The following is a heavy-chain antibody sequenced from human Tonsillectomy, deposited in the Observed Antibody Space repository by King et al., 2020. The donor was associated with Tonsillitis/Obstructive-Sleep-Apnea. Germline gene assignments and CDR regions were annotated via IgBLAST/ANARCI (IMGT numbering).Heavy chain of an antibody. J-gene: IGHJ2*01. D-gene: IGHD2-21*01. V-gene: IGHV3-48*02. CDR1: GFTFRSHS. Sequence: QLVQSGGGLVQPGGSLSLSCAASGFTFRSHSMNWVRQAPGKGLEWVSHVSSSGTIYYADSVKGRFTISRDNAKNSLYLQMNSLRDEDTAVYYCARDPEYVVRWYFDLWGRGTLVTVSS. CDR2: VSSSGTI. CDR3: ARDPEYVVRWYFDL.